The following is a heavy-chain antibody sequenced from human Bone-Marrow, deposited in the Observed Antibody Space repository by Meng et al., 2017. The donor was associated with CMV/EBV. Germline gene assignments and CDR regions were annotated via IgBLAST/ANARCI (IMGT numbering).Heavy chain of an antibody. J-gene: IGHJ6*02. CDR3: TRLTVERKGYCRSSSCVDV. V-gene: IGHV3-73*01. CDR1: GFTFSGSA. CDR2: IRSKANSYAT. D-gene: IGHD2-2*01. Sequence: GESLKISCAASGFTFSGSAMHWVRQASGKGLEWVGRIRSKANSYATAYAASVKGRFTISRDDSKNTAYLQMNSLKTEDTAVYYCTRLTVERKGYCRSSSCVDVWGQGTTVTVSS.